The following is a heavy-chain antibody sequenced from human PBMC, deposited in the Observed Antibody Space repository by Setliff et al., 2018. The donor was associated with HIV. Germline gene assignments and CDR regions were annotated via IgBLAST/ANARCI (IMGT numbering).Heavy chain of an antibody. V-gene: IGHV3-30*04. CDR2: RSHDGSSK. D-gene: IGHD2-2*01. CDR1: GFTFSI. Sequence: GGSLRLSCAASGFTFSIFHWVRLAPGKGLEWVAVRSHDGSSKAYADSVKGRFTISTDNSKHTLYLQMDSLRVEDTAVYYCAKDPTSHWGQGALVTVSS. CDR3: AKDPTSH. J-gene: IGHJ4*02.